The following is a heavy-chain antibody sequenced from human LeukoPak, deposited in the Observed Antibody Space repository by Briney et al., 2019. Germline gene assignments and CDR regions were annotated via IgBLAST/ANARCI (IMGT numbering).Heavy chain of an antibody. Sequence: PSETLSLTCTVSGGSISSYYWSWIRQPPGKGLEWIGYIYYSGSTNYNPSLKSRVTISVDTSKNQFSLKLSSVTAADTAVYYCARGAFLEWSHWFDPWGQGTLVTVSS. CDR2: IYYSGST. J-gene: IGHJ5*02. CDR3: ARGAFLEWSHWFDP. V-gene: IGHV4-59*01. D-gene: IGHD3-3*01. CDR1: GGSISSYY.